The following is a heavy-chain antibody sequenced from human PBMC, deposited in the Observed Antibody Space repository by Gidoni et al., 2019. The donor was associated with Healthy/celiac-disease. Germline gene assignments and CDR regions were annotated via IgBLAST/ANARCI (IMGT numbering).Heavy chain of an antibody. CDR3: ARGCYSMYDRTYYFDY. D-gene: IGHD3-22*01. Sequence: QVQLVQSGAEVTKPGASVKVSCKASGYTFTSYDINWVRQATGQGLEWMGWMNPNSGNTGYAQKFPGRVTMTRNTSISTAYMELSSMRSEDTAVYYCARGCYSMYDRTYYFDYWGQGTLVTVSS. V-gene: IGHV1-8*01. CDR2: MNPNSGNT. J-gene: IGHJ4*02. CDR1: GYTFTSYD.